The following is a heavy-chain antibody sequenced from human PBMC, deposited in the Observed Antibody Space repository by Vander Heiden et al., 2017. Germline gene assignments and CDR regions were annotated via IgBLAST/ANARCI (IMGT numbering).Heavy chain of an antibody. CDR3: AKDIHNTGYFDY. CDR2: ISWDGGST. Sequence: EVQLVDSGGVVVQPGRSLRLACAASGFPFDDYTLHWVRQAPGKGLEWVSLISWDGGSTYYADSVKGRFTISRDNSKNSLYLQMNSLRTEDTALYYCAKDIHNTGYFDYWGQGTLVTVSS. CDR1: GFPFDDYT. J-gene: IGHJ4*02. V-gene: IGHV3-43*01. D-gene: IGHD7-27*01.